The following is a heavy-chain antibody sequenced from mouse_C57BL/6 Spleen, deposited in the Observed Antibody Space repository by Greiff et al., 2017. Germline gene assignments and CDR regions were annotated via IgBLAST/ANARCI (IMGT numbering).Heavy chain of an antibody. CDR3: ARSGFSYDYDDY. V-gene: IGHV1-81*01. D-gene: IGHD2-4*01. CDR2: IYPRSGNT. J-gene: IGHJ2*01. Sequence: QVQLQQSGAELARPGASVKLSCKASGYTFTSYGISWVKQRTGQGLEWIGEIYPRSGNTYYNEKFKGRATLTADKSSSTAYMELRRLTSEDSAVYFCARSGFSYDYDDYWGQGTTLTVSS. CDR1: GYTFTSYG.